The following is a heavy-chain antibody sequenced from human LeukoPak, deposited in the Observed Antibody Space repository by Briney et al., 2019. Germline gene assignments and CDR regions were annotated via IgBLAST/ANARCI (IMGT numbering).Heavy chain of an antibody. CDR2: IYYTGNN. J-gene: IGHJ4*02. CDR3: ARTISIRSDTWGDIKYFDY. Sequence: SETLSLTCSVSGGSISSSSYHWDWIRQSPGKGLEWIGDIYYTGNNHYKPSQSNRTTISVDTSKNQFSLRLSSVAAADTAVYYCARTISIRSDTWGDIKYFDYWGQGTLVTVSS. V-gene: IGHV4-39*01. D-gene: IGHD3-10*01. CDR1: GGSISSSSYH.